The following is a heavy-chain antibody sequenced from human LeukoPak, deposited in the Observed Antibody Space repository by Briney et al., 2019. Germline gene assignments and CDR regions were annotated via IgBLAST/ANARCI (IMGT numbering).Heavy chain of an antibody. CDR1: GGSISSSNYY. D-gene: IGHD2-2*01. J-gene: IGHJ4*02. CDR3: ARVSYCSSASYYQYFDY. V-gene: IGHV4-39*02. Sequence: SETLCLTCTVSGGSISSSNYYWVWIRQPPGKGLEWIGTIYYTGSTYSNPSLKSRVTISADTSKNHFSLKLSSVTAADTAVYYCARVSYCSSASYYQYFDYWGQGTLVTVSS. CDR2: IYYTGST.